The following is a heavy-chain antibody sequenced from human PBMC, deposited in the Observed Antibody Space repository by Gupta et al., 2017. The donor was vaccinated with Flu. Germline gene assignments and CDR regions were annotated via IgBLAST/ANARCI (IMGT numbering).Heavy chain of an antibody. Sequence: QVQLVESGGGVVQPGRSLRLSCAASGFRFSSSGMHWVRQAPGKGLEWVAGISYDSTNKYYADSVKGRLTISRDNSKNTLYLQMKSLRGEDTAVYYCAKAMAETGPFDYWGRGTLVTVSS. D-gene: IGHD1-1*01. J-gene: IGHJ4*02. CDR3: AKAMAETGPFDY. CDR1: GFRFSSSG. CDR2: ISYDSTNK. V-gene: IGHV3-30*18.